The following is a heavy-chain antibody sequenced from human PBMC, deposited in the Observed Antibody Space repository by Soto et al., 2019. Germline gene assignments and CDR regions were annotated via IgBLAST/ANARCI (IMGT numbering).Heavy chain of an antibody. Sequence: QVQLVQSGGEVKKPGASVKVSCKASGYTFNSYGISWVRQAPGQGLEWMGWIRVKNGNTKDAQNFQGRFTQTTDTSTSTAYMELRSLRSHDTAVYYCARGPTGGDIWGQGKMVTVS. J-gene: IGHJ3*02. CDR3: ARGPTGGDI. CDR2: IRVKNGNT. V-gene: IGHV1-18*01. D-gene: IGHD1-26*01. CDR1: GYTFNSYG.